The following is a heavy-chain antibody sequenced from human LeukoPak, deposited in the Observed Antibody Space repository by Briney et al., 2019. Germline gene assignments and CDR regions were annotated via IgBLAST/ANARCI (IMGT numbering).Heavy chain of an antibody. CDR2: ISGSGGST. V-gene: IGHV3-23*01. CDR1: GFTFSSYG. Sequence: GGSLRLSCAASGFTFSSYGMSWVRQAPGKGLEWVSAISGSGGSTYYADSVKGRFTISRDNPKNTLYLQMNSLRAEDTAVYYCASPYRVDGYNPNWFDPWGQGTLVTVSS. D-gene: IGHD5-24*01. CDR3: ASPYRVDGYNPNWFDP. J-gene: IGHJ5*02.